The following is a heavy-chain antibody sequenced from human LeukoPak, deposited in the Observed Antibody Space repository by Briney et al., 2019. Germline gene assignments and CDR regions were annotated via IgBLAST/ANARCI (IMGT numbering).Heavy chain of an antibody. D-gene: IGHD1-26*01. Sequence: SETLSLTCAVSGGSISSSNWWSWVRQPPGKGLEWIGEIYHSGSTNYNPSLKSQVTISVDKSKNQFSLQLSSVTAADTAVYYCARQDGSYNFDYWGQGTLVTVSS. J-gene: IGHJ4*02. CDR2: IYHSGST. V-gene: IGHV4-4*02. CDR3: ARQDGSYNFDY. CDR1: GGSISSSNW.